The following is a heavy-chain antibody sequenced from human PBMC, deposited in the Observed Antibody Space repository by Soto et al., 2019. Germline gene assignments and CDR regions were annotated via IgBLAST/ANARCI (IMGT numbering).Heavy chain of an antibody. Sequence: VQVVASGGGLVQPGRSLRLSCAVSGFRFEQYVMHWVRQAPGNGLECVSTVSPTGDTVAYADSVEGRFTVSRDNAKKSLTLQMNSLKGDDTAFYYCVNDAPGGSIDDWGQGTVVTVSS. CDR1: GFRFEQYV. V-gene: IGHV3-9*01. J-gene: IGHJ4*02. CDR2: VSPTGDTV. D-gene: IGHD5-12*01. CDR3: VNDAPGGSIDD.